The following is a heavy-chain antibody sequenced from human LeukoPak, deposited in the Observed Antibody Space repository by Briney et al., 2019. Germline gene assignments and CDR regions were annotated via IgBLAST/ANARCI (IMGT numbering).Heavy chain of an antibody. V-gene: IGHV4-34*01. CDR3: ARGPRLLWFGEPQGALDY. Sequence: SETLSLTCAVYGGSFSGYYWSWIRQPPGKGLEWIGEINHSGSTNYNPSLKSRVTISVDTSKNQFSLKLSPVTAADTAVYYCARGPRLLWFGEPQGALDYWGQGTLVTVSS. D-gene: IGHD3-10*01. CDR1: GGSFSGYY. CDR2: INHSGST. J-gene: IGHJ4*02.